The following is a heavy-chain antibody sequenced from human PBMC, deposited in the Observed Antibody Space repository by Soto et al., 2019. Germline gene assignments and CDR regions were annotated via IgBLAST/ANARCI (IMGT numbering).Heavy chain of an antibody. CDR2: IYYSGSS. D-gene: IGHD3-16*01. V-gene: IGHV4-30-4*01. Sequence: QVRLQESGPGLVKPSQTLSLTCTVSGGSINSADHYWSWIRQPPGKGLEWIGYIYYSGSSYYNPSIKSRLTISVDTSKNQFSLELGSVTAADTAVYYCALPLASPGTYYFDYWGQGTLVTGSS. J-gene: IGHJ4*02. CDR3: ALPLASPGTYYFDY. CDR1: GGSINSADHY.